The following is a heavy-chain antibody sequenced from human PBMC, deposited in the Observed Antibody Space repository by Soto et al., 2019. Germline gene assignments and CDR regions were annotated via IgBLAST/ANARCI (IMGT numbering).Heavy chain of an antibody. CDR1: GFTFSSYG. CDR2: ISGGGGTT. Sequence: GGSLRLSCAGSGFTFSSYGMSWVRQPPGKGLESVSGISGGGGTTYYADSVKGRFTISRDNSKTALDLELYSLGAEYTAVYYCAKDRGNCALHSDYWGRGILVTVSS. J-gene: IGHJ4*01. V-gene: IGHV3-23*01. CDR3: AKDRGNCALHSDY. D-gene: IGHD2-15*01.